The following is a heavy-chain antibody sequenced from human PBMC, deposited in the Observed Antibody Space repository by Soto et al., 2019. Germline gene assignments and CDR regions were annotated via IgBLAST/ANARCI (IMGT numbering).Heavy chain of an antibody. J-gene: IGHJ4*02. CDR1: GYTLTSYG. CDR3: ARAPAGYYYYVDY. D-gene: IGHD3-22*01. CDR2: ITSDNGNT. V-gene: IGHV1-18*01. Sequence: QVHLVQSGAEVKKPGASVKVSCKSSGYTLTSYGISWVRQAPGQGLEWMGWITSDNGNTKYAEKIQGRVTMTTDTSTRTAYMALRSLRSDDTAVYYCARAPAGYYYYVDYWGQGTLVTVSS.